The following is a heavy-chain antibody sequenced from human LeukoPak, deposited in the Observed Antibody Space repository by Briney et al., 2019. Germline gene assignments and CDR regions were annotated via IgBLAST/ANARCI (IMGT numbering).Heavy chain of an antibody. CDR2: ISSSSSSI. J-gene: IGHJ6*02. CDR3: ARDPFSVPAEDYYYGMDV. V-gene: IGHV3-21*01. Sequence: GGSLRLSCAASGFTFSSYSMNWVRQAPGKGLEWVSSISSSSSSIYYADSVKGRFTISRGNAKNSLYLQMNSLRAEDTAVYYCARDPFSVPAEDYYYGMDVWGQGTTVTVSS. CDR1: GFTFSSYS. D-gene: IGHD2-2*01.